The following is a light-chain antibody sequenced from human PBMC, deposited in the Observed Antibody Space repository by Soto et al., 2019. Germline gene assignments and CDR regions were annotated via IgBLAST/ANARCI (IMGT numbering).Light chain of an antibody. J-gene: IGKJ3*01. CDR3: QQYNNWPPFT. CDR1: QSVTIN. Sequence: EIVMTQSPATLSVSPGERATLSCRASQSVTINLAWYQHKPGQAPRLLIYGASTRATGIPARFSGSGSGTEFTLTISILQSEDFAVYYCQQYNNWPPFTFGPGTKVDIK. CDR2: GAS. V-gene: IGKV3-15*01.